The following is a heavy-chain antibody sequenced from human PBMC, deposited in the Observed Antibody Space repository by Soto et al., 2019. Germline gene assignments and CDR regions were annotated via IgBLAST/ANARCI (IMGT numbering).Heavy chain of an antibody. Sequence: SVKVACTASGGTFSSYAISWVRQSPGQGLEWMGGIIPIFGTANDAQKFQGRVTITADESTSTAYMELSSLRDEDTAVYYCASSMYYYGSGSKLGGMDVWGQGTTVTVSS. V-gene: IGHV1-69*13. CDR1: GGTFSSYA. D-gene: IGHD3-10*01. J-gene: IGHJ6*02. CDR2: IIPIFGTA. CDR3: ASSMYYYGSGSKLGGMDV.